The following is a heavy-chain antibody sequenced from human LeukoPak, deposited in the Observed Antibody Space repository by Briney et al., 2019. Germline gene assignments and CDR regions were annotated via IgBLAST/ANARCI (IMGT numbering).Heavy chain of an antibody. Sequence: PSETLSLTCTVSGGSISSYYWSWIRQPPGKGLEWIGYIYYSGSTNYNPSLKSRVTISVDTSKNQFSLKLSSVTAADTAVYYCARALSGREFDPWGQGTLVTVSS. CDR2: IYYSGST. CDR1: GGSISSYY. CDR3: ARALSGREFDP. D-gene: IGHD3-10*01. J-gene: IGHJ5*02. V-gene: IGHV4-59*01.